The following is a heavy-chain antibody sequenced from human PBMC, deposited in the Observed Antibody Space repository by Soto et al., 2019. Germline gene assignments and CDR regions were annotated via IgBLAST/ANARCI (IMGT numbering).Heavy chain of an antibody. CDR3: AHSWYCSGGSCYYSNRFDP. D-gene: IGHD2-15*01. CDR1: GFSLSTSGVG. Sequence: QITLKESGPPLVKPTQTLTLTCTFSGFSLSTSGVGVGWIRQPPGKALEWLALIYWDDDKRYSPSLKSRLTIPKDTSKHQVVLTITNMDPGDTATYYRAHSWYCSGGSCYYSNRFDPWGQGTLVTVSS. J-gene: IGHJ5*02. CDR2: IYWDDDK. V-gene: IGHV2-5*02.